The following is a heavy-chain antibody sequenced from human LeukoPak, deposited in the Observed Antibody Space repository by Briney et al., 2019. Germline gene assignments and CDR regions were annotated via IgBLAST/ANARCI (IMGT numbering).Heavy chain of an antibody. Sequence: GASVNVSCKASGGTFSSYSISWVRQAPGQGLEWMGGIIPIFDTADYAQKFQGRVTITRDTSASTAYMELSSLRSEDTAVYYCAREKPPFIVAAPIVPYSPYWFDPWGQGTLVTVSS. J-gene: IGHJ5*02. CDR2: IIPIFDTA. CDR3: AREKPPFIVAAPIVPYSPYWFDP. V-gene: IGHV1-69*05. D-gene: IGHD6-13*01. CDR1: GGTFSSYS.